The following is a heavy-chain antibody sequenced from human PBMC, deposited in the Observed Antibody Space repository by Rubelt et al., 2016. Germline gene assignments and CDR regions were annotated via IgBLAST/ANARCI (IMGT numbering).Heavy chain of an antibody. CDR1: GGSFNNYY. Sequence: QVQLQQWGAGLLKPSETLSLTCAVYGGSFNNYYWFWIRQPPGKGLKWIGEVNHNGNTNYNPSLKSRLTISLDTSKSQFSLRLNSVTAADTSGYYCARQRSTFGGRIVNYFDYWGQGTLVTVSS. J-gene: IGHJ4*02. CDR2: VNHNGNT. D-gene: IGHD3-16*02. V-gene: IGHV4-34*01. CDR3: ARQRSTFGGRIVNYFDY.